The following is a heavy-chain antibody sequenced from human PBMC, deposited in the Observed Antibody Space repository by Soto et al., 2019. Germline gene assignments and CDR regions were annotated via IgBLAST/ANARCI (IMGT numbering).Heavy chain of an antibody. CDR1: GDSITSCGYY. D-gene: IGHD3-10*01. CDR3: ARDYYGAGSQYYYYGMEV. J-gene: IGHJ6*02. V-gene: IGHV4-31*03. CDR2: IYHSGGA. Sequence: TLSLTCTVSGDSITSCGYYWSWLRQPPGKGLEWIGYIYHSGGASYNPSLRGRAVISIDTSKNQFSLRLNAVTAADTATYYCARDYYGAGSQYYYYGMEVWGQGTTVTVSS.